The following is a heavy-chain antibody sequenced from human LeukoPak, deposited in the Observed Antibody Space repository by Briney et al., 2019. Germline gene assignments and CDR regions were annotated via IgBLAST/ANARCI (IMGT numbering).Heavy chain of an antibody. CDR3: ARGVELTYYYYGMDV. Sequence: SETLSLTCTVSGGSISSYYWSRIPQPPGKGLEWIGYIYYSGSTNYNPSLKSRVTISVDTSKNQFSLKLSSVTAADTAVYYCARGVELTYYYYGMDVWGQGTTVTVSS. V-gene: IGHV4-59*01. CDR1: GGSISSYY. CDR2: IYYSGST. D-gene: IGHD1-7*01. J-gene: IGHJ6*02.